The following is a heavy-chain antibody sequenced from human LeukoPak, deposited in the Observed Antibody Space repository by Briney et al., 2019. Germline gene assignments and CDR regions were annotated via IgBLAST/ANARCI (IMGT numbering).Heavy chain of an antibody. V-gene: IGHV4-59*01. CDR1: GGSMSGFF. J-gene: IGHJ5*02. D-gene: IGHD4-11*01. CDR2: IYYSGSST. CDR3: ARSTTIKGWFDP. Sequence: SETLSLTCTVSGGSMSGFFWTWIRQPPGRELEWIGSIYYSGSSTKYNPSLKSRVTISVDTSKSQFSLNLNSATAADTAVYYCARSTTIKGWFDPWGQGTLVTVSS.